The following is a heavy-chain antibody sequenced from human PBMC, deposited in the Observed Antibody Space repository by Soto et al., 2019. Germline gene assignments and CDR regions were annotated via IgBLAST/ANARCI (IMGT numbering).Heavy chain of an antibody. J-gene: IGHJ6*02. D-gene: IGHD3-9*01. Sequence: AGGSLRHSCTASWVTFGDFGGRWFRQSTRKGLGWGGFIRSKAYGGTTEYAASVKGRFTISRDDSKSIAYLQMNSLKTEDTAVYYCTRDPPLTGYYMGYYYYGMDVWGQGTTVTVSS. CDR1: WVTFGDFG. V-gene: IGHV3-49*03. CDR2: IRSKAYGGTT. CDR3: TRDPPLTGYYMGYYYYGMDV.